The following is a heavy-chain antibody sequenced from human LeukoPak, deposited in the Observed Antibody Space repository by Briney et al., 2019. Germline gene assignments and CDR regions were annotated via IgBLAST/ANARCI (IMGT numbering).Heavy chain of an antibody. Sequence: ASVKVSCKASGYTFTSYGISWVRQAPGQGLEWIGRISAYNGNTNYAQKLQGRVTMTTDTSTSTAYMEPRSLRSDDTAVYYCARRGYCSGGSCYFWFDPWGQGTLVTVSS. D-gene: IGHD2-15*01. CDR3: ARRGYCSGGSCYFWFDP. CDR2: ISAYNGNT. CDR1: GYTFTSYG. J-gene: IGHJ5*02. V-gene: IGHV1-18*01.